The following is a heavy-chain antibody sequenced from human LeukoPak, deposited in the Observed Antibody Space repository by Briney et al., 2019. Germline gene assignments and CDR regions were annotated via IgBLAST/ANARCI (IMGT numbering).Heavy chain of an antibody. D-gene: IGHD3-10*01. CDR2: IYYSGST. V-gene: IGHV4-39*01. CDR1: GGFISSSSYY. CDR3: ARLTMVQGVIITDYFDY. Sequence: SETLSLTCTVSGGFISSSSYYWGWIRQPPGKGLEWIGSIYYSGSTYYNPSLKSRVTISVDTSKNQFSLKLSSVTAADTAVYYCARLTMVQGVIITDYFDYWGQGTLVTVSS. J-gene: IGHJ4*02.